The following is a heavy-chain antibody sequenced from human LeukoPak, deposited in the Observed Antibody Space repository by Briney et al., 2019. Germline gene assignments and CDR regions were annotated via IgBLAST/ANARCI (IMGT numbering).Heavy chain of an antibody. J-gene: IGHJ4*02. V-gene: IGHV4-34*01. Sequence: PSETLSLTCAVYGGSFSGYYWSWIRQPPGKGLEWIGEINHSGGTNYNPSLKSRVTISVDTSKNQFSLKLSSVTAADTAVYYCARVNGYNEYYFDYWGQGTLVTVSS. CDR3: ARVNGYNEYYFDY. CDR2: INHSGGT. D-gene: IGHD5-24*01. CDR1: GGSFSGYY.